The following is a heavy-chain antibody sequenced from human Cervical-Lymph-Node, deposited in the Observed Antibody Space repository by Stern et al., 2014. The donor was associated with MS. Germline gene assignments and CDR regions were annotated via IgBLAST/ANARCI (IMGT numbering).Heavy chain of an antibody. D-gene: IGHD2-15*01. V-gene: IGHV4-31*03. CDR3: ARDDGYCSGGTCPNWFDP. Sequence: VQLVESGPGLVQPSETLSLTCTVSGGSITSGDYYWSWIRPHPGKGLEWLGYIYYSGTSDYNPSLKCRVTISLDTSKNQCSLKLSSVTPADTAVYYCARDDGYCSGGTCPNWFDPWGQGTLVTVSS. CDR1: GGSITSGDYY. J-gene: IGHJ5*02. CDR2: IYYSGTS.